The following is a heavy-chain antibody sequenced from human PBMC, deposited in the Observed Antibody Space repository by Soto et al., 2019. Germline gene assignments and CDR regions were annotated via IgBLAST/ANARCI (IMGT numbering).Heavy chain of an antibody. V-gene: IGHV4-61*01. CDR3: AGQWELGPVYWFDP. CDR1: GGSVSSGSYY. Sequence: PSESLSLTCTVSGGSVSSGSYYWSWIRQPPGKGLEWIGYIYYSGSTNYNPSLKSRATISVDTSKNQFSLKLSSVTAADTAVYYCAGQWELGPVYWFDPWGQGTLVTVSS. D-gene: IGHD1-26*01. CDR2: IYYSGST. J-gene: IGHJ5*02.